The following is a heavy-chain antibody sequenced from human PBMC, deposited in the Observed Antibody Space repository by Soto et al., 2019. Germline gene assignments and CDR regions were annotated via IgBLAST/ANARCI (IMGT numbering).Heavy chain of an antibody. V-gene: IGHV3-48*01. CDR1: GFTFSSYS. CDR2: ISSSSSTI. Sequence: EVQLVESGGGLVQPGGSLRLSCAASGFTFSSYSMNWVRQAPGKGLEWVSYISSSSSTIYYADSVKGRFTFSRDNAKNSLYLQMNSLRAEDTAVYYCARDSMTGLNWFDPWGQGTLVTVSS. J-gene: IGHJ5*02. CDR3: ARDSMTGLNWFDP. D-gene: IGHD3-9*01.